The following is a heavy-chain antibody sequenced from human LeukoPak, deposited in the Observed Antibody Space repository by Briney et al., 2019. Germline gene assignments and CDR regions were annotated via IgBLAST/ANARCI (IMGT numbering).Heavy chain of an antibody. J-gene: IGHJ6*02. Sequence: PGGSLRLSCAASTFTFRNYWMSWVRQAPGKGLEWVASMKQDGSVIYYVDSVKGRFSISRDNAKNSLYLQMTSLRAEDTAVYYCARGDHCSSTSCYKSYGIGVWGQGTTVTVSS. CDR1: TFTFRNYW. D-gene: IGHD2-2*02. V-gene: IGHV3-7*01. CDR2: MKQDGSVI. CDR3: ARGDHCSSTSCYKSYGIGV.